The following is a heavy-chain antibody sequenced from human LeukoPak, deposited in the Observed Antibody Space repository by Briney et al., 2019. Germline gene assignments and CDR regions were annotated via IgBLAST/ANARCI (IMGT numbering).Heavy chain of an antibody. CDR2: INPNSGGT. V-gene: IGHV1-2*04. CDR3: ARAAHDYVWGSYRSDYGMDV. Sequence: ASVKVSCKASGYTFTGYYMHWVRQAPGQGLEWMGWINPNSGGTNYAQKFQGWVTMTRDTSISTAYMELSRLGSDDTAVYYCARAAHDYVWGSYRSDYGMDVWGKGTTVTVSS. J-gene: IGHJ6*04. D-gene: IGHD3-16*02. CDR1: GYTFTGYY.